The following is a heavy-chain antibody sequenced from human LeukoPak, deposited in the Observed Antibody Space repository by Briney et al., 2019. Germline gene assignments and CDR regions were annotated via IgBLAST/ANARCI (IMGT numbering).Heavy chain of an antibody. D-gene: IGHD1-26*01. CDR2: IFTGGSP. J-gene: IGHJ3*02. Sequence: SETLSLTCSVSGGSLSGGNYYWSWIRQPAGKGLEWIGRIFTGGSPNYNPSLKSRVTISMDTSKNQFSLKLSSVTAADTAVYYCARSPWELLRAFDIWGQGTMVTVSS. CDR1: GGSLSGGNYY. CDR3: ARSPWELLRAFDI. V-gene: IGHV4-61*02.